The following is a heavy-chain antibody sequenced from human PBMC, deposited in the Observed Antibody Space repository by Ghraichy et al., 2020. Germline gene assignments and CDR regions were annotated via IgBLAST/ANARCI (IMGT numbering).Heavy chain of an antibody. CDR2: INHSGST. CDR1: GGSFSDYY. CDR3: ARGKAAAGLYYYYYDMDV. V-gene: IGHV4-34*01. J-gene: IGHJ6*02. D-gene: IGHD6-13*01. Sequence: AETLSLTCAVYGGSFSDYYWSWIRQPPGKGLEWIGEINHSGSTNYNPSLKSRVTISVDTSKNQFSLKLSSVTAADTAVYYCARGKAAAGLYYYYYDMDVWGQGTPVTVSS.